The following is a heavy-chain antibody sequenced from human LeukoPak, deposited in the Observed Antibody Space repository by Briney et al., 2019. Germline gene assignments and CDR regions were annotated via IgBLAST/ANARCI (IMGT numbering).Heavy chain of an antibody. J-gene: IGHJ4*02. D-gene: IGHD5-12*01. V-gene: IGHV3-9*01. CDR1: GFTFDDYA. CDR2: ISWNSGSI. CDR3: ARDSSHIVATGYFDY. Sequence: PGGSLRLSCAASGFTFDDYAMHWVRQAPGKGLEWVSGISWNSGSIGYADSVKGRFTISRDNAKNSLYLQMNSLRAEDTAVYYCARDSSHIVATGYFDYWGQGTLVTVSS.